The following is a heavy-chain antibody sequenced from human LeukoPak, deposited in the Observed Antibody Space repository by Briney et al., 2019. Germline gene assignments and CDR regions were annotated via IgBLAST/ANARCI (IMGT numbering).Heavy chain of an antibody. CDR2: INTDGSTT. J-gene: IGHJ4*02. CDR3: ARGGLEPVDY. Sequence: GGSLRLSCTVSGFTFSSYWMHWVRQAPGMGLVWDSRINTDGSTTSYADSVKGRFTISRDNAKNTLYLQVNSLRAEDTAVYYCARGGLEPVDYWGQGTLVTVSS. CDR1: GFTFSSYW. V-gene: IGHV3-74*01. D-gene: IGHD5-24*01.